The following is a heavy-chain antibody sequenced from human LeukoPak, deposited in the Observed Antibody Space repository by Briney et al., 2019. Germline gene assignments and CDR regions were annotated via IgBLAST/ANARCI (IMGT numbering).Heavy chain of an antibody. CDR3: ASDVVPAAIPAYFDY. CDR2: ISSSSSTI. Sequence: GGSLRLXCAASGFTLSSYSTNWVRQAPEKGLEWGSYISSSSSTIYYADSVKGRFTISRDNAKYSTNMRMNSLRAEDTAVYYCASDVVPAAIPAYFDYWGQGTLVTVSS. V-gene: IGHV3-48*01. CDR1: GFTLSSYS. J-gene: IGHJ4*02. D-gene: IGHD2-2*02.